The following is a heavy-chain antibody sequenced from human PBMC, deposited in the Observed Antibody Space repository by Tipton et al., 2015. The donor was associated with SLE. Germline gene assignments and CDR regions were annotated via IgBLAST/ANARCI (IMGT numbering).Heavy chain of an antibody. CDR1: GGSFSGYS. D-gene: IGHD3-10*01. CDR2: TNPSGNT. V-gene: IGHV4-34*01. Sequence: TLSLTRAVYGGSFSGYSWSWIRQPPGKGLEWIGQTNPSGNTNYNPSLKSRVTISVDTSNNQLSLKLTSVTAADTAVYYCARGAKERITLVRVRPYYFDYWGQGSLVTVSS. J-gene: IGHJ4*01. CDR3: ARGAKERITLVRVRPYYFDY.